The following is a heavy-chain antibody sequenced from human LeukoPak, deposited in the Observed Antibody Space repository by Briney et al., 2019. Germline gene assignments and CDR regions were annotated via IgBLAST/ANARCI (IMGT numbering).Heavy chain of an antibody. V-gene: IGHV3-74*01. CDR1: GFTFSSYW. D-gene: IGHD2-2*02. Sequence: PGGSLRLSCAASGFTFSSYWMHWVRQAPGKGLVWVSRINTDGSSTSYADSVKGRFTISRDNAKNTLYLQMNSLRAEDTAVYYCARGACSSTSCYRVQHWGQGTLVTVSS. CDR2: INTDGSST. CDR3: ARGACSSTSCYRVQH. J-gene: IGHJ1*01.